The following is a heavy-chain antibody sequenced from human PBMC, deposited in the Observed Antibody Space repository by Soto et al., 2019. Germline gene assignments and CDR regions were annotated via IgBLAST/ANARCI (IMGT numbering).Heavy chain of an antibody. V-gene: IGHV1-69*01. J-gene: IGHJ4*02. Sequence: QVQLVQSGAEVKKPGSSVKVSCKASGGTFSSYAISWVRQAPGQGLEWMGGIIPIFGTANYAQKFQGRVTITADESTSTAYMELSSLRSEDTAVYYCERVYYDSSGYYYPYYFDYWGQGTLVTVSS. CDR2: IIPIFGTA. CDR1: GGTFSSYA. D-gene: IGHD3-22*01. CDR3: ERVYYDSSGYYYPYYFDY.